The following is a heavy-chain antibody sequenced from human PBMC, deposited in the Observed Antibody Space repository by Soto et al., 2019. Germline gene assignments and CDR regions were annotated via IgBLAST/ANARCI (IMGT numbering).Heavy chain of an antibody. J-gene: IGHJ6*02. CDR2: IKRDGSET. D-gene: IGHD6-19*01. CDR3: ARDRGSGWHGKDYWGLDV. V-gene: IGHV3-7*05. CDR1: GFSFSSYW. Sequence: DVQLVESGGGLVQPGGSLRLSCAASGFSFSSYWMTWVRQAPGKGLEWVANIKRDGSETYYVDSMKGRFTISRDNAKESLYLQVNSLRAEDTAVYYCARDRGSGWHGKDYWGLDVWGQGTTVIVSS.